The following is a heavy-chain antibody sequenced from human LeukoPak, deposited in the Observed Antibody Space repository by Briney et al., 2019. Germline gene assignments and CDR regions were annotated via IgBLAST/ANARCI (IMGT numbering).Heavy chain of an antibody. CDR2: IYYSGST. J-gene: IGHJ3*02. CDR1: GGSISSGGYY. V-gene: IGHV4-31*03. CDR3: ASWRRGYCSSTSCVNDAFDI. Sequence: SETLSLTCTVSGGSISSGGYYWSWIRQHPGKGLEWIGYIYYSGSTYYNPSLKSRVTISVDTSKNQFSLKLSSVTAADTAVYYCASWRRGYCSSTSCVNDAFDIWGQGTMVTVSS. D-gene: IGHD2-2*01.